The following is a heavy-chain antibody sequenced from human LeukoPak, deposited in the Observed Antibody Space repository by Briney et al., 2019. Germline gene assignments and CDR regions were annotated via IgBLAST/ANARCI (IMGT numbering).Heavy chain of an antibody. J-gene: IGHJ4*02. CDR3: ARHVNRGGSLYYFDY. D-gene: IGHD3-10*01. Sequence: SETLSLTCTVSGGSISSSSYYWGWIRQPPGKRLEWIGSIYYSGSTYYNPSLKSRVTISVDTSKNQFSLKLSSVTAADTAVYYCARHVNRGGSLYYFDYWGQGALVTVSS. CDR2: IYYSGST. V-gene: IGHV4-39*01. CDR1: GGSISSSSYY.